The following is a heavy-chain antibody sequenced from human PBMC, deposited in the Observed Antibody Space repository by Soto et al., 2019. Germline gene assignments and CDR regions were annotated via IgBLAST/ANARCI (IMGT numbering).Heavy chain of an antibody. Sequence: PSQTMSLTCTVVGGSIGSYCWRCIRQPPRKGLEWIGYIYYSGSTNYNPSLKSRVTISVDTSKNQFSLKLSSVTAADTAVYFCARGFLDYAILAVYPNWFHPWGKGPLVTVSS. V-gene: IGHV4-59*01. CDR2: IYYSGST. CDR1: GGSIGSYC. D-gene: IGHD3-9*01. J-gene: IGHJ5*02. CDR3: ARGFLDYAILAVYPNWFHP.